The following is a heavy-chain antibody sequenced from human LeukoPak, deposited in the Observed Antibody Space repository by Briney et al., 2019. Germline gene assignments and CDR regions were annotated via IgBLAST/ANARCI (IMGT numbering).Heavy chain of an antibody. CDR3: ARDRVGTEVDY. CDR2: ISAYNGST. J-gene: IGHJ4*02. D-gene: IGHD1-26*01. V-gene: IGHV1-18*01. CDR1: GYTFTSYG. Sequence: ASVKVSCKASGYTFTSYGISWVRQAPGRGLEWMGWISAYNGSTNYAQKLQGRVTMTTDTSTSTAYMELRSLRSDDTAVYYCARDRVGTEVDYWGQGTLVTVSS.